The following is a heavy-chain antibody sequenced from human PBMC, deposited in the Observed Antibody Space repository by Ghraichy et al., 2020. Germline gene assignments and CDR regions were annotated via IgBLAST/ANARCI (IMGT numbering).Heavy chain of an antibody. D-gene: IGHD4-17*01. CDR2: IVVGSGNT. CDR1: GFTFTSSA. J-gene: IGHJ6*02. Sequence: SVKVSCKASGFTFTSSAVQWVRQARGQRLEWIGWIVVGSGNTNYAQKFQERVTITRDMSTSTAYMELSSLRSEDTAVYYCAADPLGIAVTTLSAQQQYYYYYGMDVWGQGTTVTVSS. V-gene: IGHV1-58*01. CDR3: AADPLGIAVTTLSAQQQYYYYYGMDV.